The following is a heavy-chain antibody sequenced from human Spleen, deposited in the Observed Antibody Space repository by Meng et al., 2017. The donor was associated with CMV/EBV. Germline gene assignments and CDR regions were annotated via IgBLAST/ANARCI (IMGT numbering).Heavy chain of an antibody. Sequence: ASVKVSCKASGYTFTSYGFKWVRQAPGQGLEWMGWISAYNGNTNYAQKFQGRVTMTTDTSTSTAYMELRSLRSDDTAVYYCARALAEQQLVPGEYYGMDVWGQGTTVTVSS. CDR3: ARALAEQQLVPGEYYGMDV. CDR2: ISAYNGNT. D-gene: IGHD6-13*01. CDR1: GYTFTSYG. J-gene: IGHJ6*02. V-gene: IGHV1-18*01.